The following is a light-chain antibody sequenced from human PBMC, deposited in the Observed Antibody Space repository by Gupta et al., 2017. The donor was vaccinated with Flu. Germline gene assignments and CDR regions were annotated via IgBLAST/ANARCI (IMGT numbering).Light chain of an antibody. CDR2: STS. J-gene: IGKJ4*01. CDR1: QNIRNY. V-gene: IGKV1-39*01. CDR3: QHRDSTPIT. Sequence: DIQMTQSPSSLSASVGDRVTITCRPSQNIRNYLNWYQQKPGKAPKLLIYSTSNLQSGVPSRFSGRNSGTDFTLTVSRLQPEDFATYYCQHRDSTPITFGRGTKVDTK.